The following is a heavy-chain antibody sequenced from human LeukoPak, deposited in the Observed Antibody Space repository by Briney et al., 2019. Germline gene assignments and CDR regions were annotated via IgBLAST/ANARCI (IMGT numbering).Heavy chain of an antibody. D-gene: IGHD1-1*01. CDR1: GFTFSDYS. CDR3: AKRTLPYDMDV. J-gene: IGHJ6*02. Sequence: GGSLRLSCVTTGFTFSDYSMNWVRQAPGKGLEWISYITASSDNINYADSVRGRFTISRDNAKNSLYLQMNSLRDDDTAVYYCAKRTLPYDMDVWGQGTTVTVSS. CDR2: ITASSDNI. V-gene: IGHV3-48*02.